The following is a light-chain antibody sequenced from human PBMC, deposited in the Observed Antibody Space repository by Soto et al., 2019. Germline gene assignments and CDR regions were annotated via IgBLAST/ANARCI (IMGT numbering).Light chain of an antibody. CDR3: QQYGSLSWT. Sequence: EIVLTQSPGTLSLSPGERATLSCRASQSVSSSYLAWYQQKPGQAPRLLIYGASSRATGIPDRFSGSGSGKDFTLTISRLEPEDFAVYYCQQYGSLSWTFGQGTKVEIK. CDR1: QSVSSSY. V-gene: IGKV3-20*01. CDR2: GAS. J-gene: IGKJ1*01.